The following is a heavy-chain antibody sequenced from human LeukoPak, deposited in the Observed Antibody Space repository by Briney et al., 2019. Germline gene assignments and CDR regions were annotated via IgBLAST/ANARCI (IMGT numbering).Heavy chain of an antibody. D-gene: IGHD5-24*01. Sequence: GASVKVSCKASGGTFSYYEINWVRQAPGQGLEWMGGITPMFGTTNYAQKFQGRVTITADESTSTAYMEMNSLRAEDTAVYYCAKDQKEMAGGYFDYWGQGTLVTVSS. CDR1: GGTFSYYE. V-gene: IGHV1-69*13. CDR3: AKDQKEMAGGYFDY. CDR2: ITPMFGTT. J-gene: IGHJ4*02.